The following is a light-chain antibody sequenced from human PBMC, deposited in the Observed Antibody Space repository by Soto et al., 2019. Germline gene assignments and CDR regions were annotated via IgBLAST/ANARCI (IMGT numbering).Light chain of an antibody. CDR3: QQSYSTRPIT. Sequence: DIQMTQSPSSLSASVGDRVTINFRASQSISSYLNWYQQKPGKAPKLLIYAASSLQSGVPSRFSGSGSGTDFTLTISSLQPEDFATYYCQQSYSTRPITFGQGTRLEI. CDR1: QSISSY. CDR2: AAS. J-gene: IGKJ5*01. V-gene: IGKV1-39*01.